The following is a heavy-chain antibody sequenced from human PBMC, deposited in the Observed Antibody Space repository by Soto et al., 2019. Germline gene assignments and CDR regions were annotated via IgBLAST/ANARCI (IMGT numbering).Heavy chain of an antibody. V-gene: IGHV4-30-4*01. CDR1: GGSISSGDYY. CDR3: AREDTPGLVYY. D-gene: IGHD2-8*01. CDR2: IYYSGST. Sequence: SETLSLTCTVSGGSISSGDYYWSWIRQPPGKGLEWIGYIYYSGSTYYNPSLKSRVTISVDTSKNQFSLKLSSVTAADTAVYYCAREDTPGLVYYWGQGTLVNVS. J-gene: IGHJ4*02.